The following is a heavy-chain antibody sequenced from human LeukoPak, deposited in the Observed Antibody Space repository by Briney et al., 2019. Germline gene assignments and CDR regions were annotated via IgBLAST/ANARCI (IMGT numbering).Heavy chain of an antibody. J-gene: IGHJ6*03. D-gene: IGHD1-20*01. V-gene: IGHV3-23*01. CDR3: AKGTYNWNPPLYYYYYMDV. Sequence: GGSLRLSCAASGFTFSSYAMSWVRQAPGKGLEWVSAISGSGGSTYYADSVKGRFTISRDNSKNTLYLQMNSLRAEDTAVYYCAKGTYNWNPPLYYYYYMDVWGKGTTVTVSS. CDR1: GFTFSSYA. CDR2: ISGSGGST.